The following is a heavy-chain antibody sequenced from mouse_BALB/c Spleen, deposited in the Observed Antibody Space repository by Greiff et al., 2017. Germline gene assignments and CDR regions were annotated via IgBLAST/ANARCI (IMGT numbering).Heavy chain of an antibody. J-gene: IGHJ4*01. CDR2: IYPGNGDT. Sequence: LQQSGPELVKPGASVKMSCTASGYTFTSYNMHWVQQTPGQGLEWIGAIYPGNGDTSYNQKFKGKATFTADKSSSTAYMQLSSLTSEDTAVYDSARSDAMDYWGQGTSVTVSA. CDR1: GYTFTSYN. CDR3: ARSDAMDY. V-gene: IGHV1-12*01.